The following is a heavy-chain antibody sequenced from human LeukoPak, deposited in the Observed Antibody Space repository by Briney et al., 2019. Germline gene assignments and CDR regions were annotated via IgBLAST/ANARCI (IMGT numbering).Heavy chain of an antibody. Sequence: SETLSLTCTVSGGSISSYYWSWIRQPPGKGLEWIGYIYYSGSTNYNPSLKSRVTISVDTSKNQLSLKLSSVTAADTAVYYCARVRYDSSGYYPYYFDYWGQGTLVTVSS. D-gene: IGHD3-22*01. CDR3: ARVRYDSSGYYPYYFDY. J-gene: IGHJ4*02. CDR2: IYYSGST. CDR1: GGSISSYY. V-gene: IGHV4-59*01.